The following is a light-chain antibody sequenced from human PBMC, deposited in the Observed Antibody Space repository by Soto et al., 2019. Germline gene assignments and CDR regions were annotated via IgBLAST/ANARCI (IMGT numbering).Light chain of an antibody. CDR3: QQYGSSST. CDR2: AAS. J-gene: IGKJ5*01. V-gene: IGKV1-9*01. CDR1: QGISSY. Sequence: SASVGDRVTITCRASQGISSYLAWYQQKPGKAPKLLIYAASTLQSGVPSRFSGSGSGTDFTLTISRLEPEDFAVDYCQQYGSSSTFGQGTRLEIK.